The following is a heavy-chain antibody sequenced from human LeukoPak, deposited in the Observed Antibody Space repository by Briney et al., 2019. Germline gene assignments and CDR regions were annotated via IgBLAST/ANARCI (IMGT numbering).Heavy chain of an antibody. J-gene: IGHJ2*01. V-gene: IGHV4-34*01. CDR2: INHSGST. Sequence: SETLSLTCAVYGGSFSGYYWSWIRQPPGKGLEWIGEINHSGSTNYNPSLKSRVTISVDTSKNQFSLKLSSVTAADTAIYYCARGAASGFSTGWYFDLWGRGTPVTVSS. CDR3: ARGAASGFSTGWYFDL. CDR1: GGSFSGYY. D-gene: IGHD3/OR15-3a*01.